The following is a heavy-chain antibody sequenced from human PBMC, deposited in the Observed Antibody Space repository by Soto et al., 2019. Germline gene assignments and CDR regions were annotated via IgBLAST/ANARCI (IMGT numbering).Heavy chain of an antibody. CDR2: VSFTGTT. J-gene: IGHJ4*02. CDR1: GCSINNNYYY. CDR3: SSQKLEVPGFFDY. D-gene: IGHD1-1*01. Sequence: SETLSLTCSVSGCSINNNYYYLGWVRQPPGKGLEWIGSVSFTGTTYYSPSLKSRVTTSIDTSRNQFSLKLTSVTAADTAVYYCSSQKLEVPGFFDYWGQGTLVTVSS. V-gene: IGHV4-39*01.